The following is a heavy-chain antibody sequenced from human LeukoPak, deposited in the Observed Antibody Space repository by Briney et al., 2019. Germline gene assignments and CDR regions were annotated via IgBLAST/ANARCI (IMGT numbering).Heavy chain of an antibody. CDR2: ILPDGGNK. V-gene: IGHV3-30-3*01. J-gene: IGHJ4*02. CDR3: ARDIVGATDFDY. Sequence: PGGSLRLSCTVSGFSFSSFAMHWVRQAPGKGLEWVAAILPDGGNKHYADSVKGRVTISRDNSKNTLYLQMNSLRAEDTALYYCARDIVGATDFDYWGQGTLVTVSS. CDR1: GFSFSSFA. D-gene: IGHD1-26*01.